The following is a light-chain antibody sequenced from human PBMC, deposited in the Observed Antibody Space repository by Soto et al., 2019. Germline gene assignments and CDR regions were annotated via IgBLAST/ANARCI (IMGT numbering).Light chain of an antibody. CDR3: QQYNSYPWT. CDR1: QSISSW. Sequence: GDRVTITCRASQSISSWLAWYQQKPGKAPNLLIYDASSLESGVPSRFSGSGSGTEFTLTISSLQPDDFATYYCQQYNSYPWTFGQGTKV. CDR2: DAS. J-gene: IGKJ1*01. V-gene: IGKV1-5*01.